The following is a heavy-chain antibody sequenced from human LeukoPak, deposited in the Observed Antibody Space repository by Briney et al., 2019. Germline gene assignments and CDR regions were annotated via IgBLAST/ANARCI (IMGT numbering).Heavy chain of an antibody. D-gene: IGHD6-19*01. CDR2: ISDSGGYT. CDR1: GFTFSIYG. J-gene: IGHJ4*02. Sequence: GGSLRLSCAASGFTFSIYGMTWVRQAPGKGLEWVSSISDSGGYTYYADSVKGRFTISRDNSKNTLYLQMNSLRAEDTAVYYCAKDSSGWSDYWGQGTLVTVSS. V-gene: IGHV3-23*01. CDR3: AKDSSGWSDY.